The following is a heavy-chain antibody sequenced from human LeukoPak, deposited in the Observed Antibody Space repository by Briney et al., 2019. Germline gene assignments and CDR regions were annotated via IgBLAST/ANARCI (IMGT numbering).Heavy chain of an antibody. CDR1: GFTFSSYE. Sequence: PGGSLRLYCAASGFTFSSYEMNWVRQAPGKGLEWVSYISSSGSTIYYADSVKGRFTISRDNSKNTLYLQMNSLRAEDTAVYYCAKRTFGFDYWGQGTLVTVSS. D-gene: IGHD3-10*01. CDR2: ISSSGSTI. J-gene: IGHJ4*02. CDR3: AKRTFGFDY. V-gene: IGHV3-48*03.